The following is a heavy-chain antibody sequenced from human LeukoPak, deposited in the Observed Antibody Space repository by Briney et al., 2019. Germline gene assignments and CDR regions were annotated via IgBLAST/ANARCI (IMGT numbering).Heavy chain of an antibody. CDR1: GFTFSNFW. CDR2: MKRDGSTS. J-gene: IGHJ4*02. Sequence: RAGGSLRLSCAASGFTFSNFWMSWVRQAPGQGLEWVASMKRDGSTSYYVDSVKGRFTISRDNAKNSLYLQMNSLRVEDTALYHCVRDMDYELLYGHYFDSWGQGTLVTVSS. D-gene: IGHD3-10*01. V-gene: IGHV3-7*01. CDR3: VRDMDYELLYGHYFDS.